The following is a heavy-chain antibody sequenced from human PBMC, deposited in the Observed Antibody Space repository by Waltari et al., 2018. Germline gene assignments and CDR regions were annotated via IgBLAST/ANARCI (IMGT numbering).Heavy chain of an antibody. CDR3: ARPCCVGGGALLSLDL. V-gene: IGHV4-39*01. D-gene: IGHD3-16*01. Sequence: QLQLQESGPGLVKPSETLSLTCTVSGGSISSTSYYWAWIRQPPGKGLEWIGSFYYGGKTYYNPSLQSRITISVDTSKNQFSLKLNSVTAADTAVYYCARPCCVGGGALLSLDLWGQGTLVTVSS. CDR1: GGSISSTSYY. J-gene: IGHJ5*02. CDR2: FYYGGKT.